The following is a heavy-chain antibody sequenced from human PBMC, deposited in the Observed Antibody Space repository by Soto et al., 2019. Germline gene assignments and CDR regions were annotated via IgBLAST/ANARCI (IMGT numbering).Heavy chain of an antibody. CDR1: GFTFSSYA. D-gene: IGHD1-26*01. CDR2: ISGSGGST. CDR3: AKGGGEVGATTAYFQH. J-gene: IGHJ1*01. Sequence: GESLKISCAASGFTFSSYAMSWVRQAPGKGLEWVSAISGSGGSTYYADSVKGRFTISRDNSKNTLYLQMNSLRAEDTAVYYCAKGGGEVGATTAYFQHWGQGTLVTVSS. V-gene: IGHV3-23*01.